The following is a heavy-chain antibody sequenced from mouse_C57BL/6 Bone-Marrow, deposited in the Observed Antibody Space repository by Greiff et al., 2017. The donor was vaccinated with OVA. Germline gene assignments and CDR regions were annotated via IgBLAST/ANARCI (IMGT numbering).Heavy chain of an antibody. J-gene: IGHJ4*01. Sequence: SGAELVRPGASVTLSCKASGYTFTDYEMHWVKQTPVHGLELIGAIDPETGGTAYNQQFKGKAILTADKSSSTAYMELRSLTSDDSAVYYCTRGYSNYYAMDYWGQGTSVTVSS. V-gene: IGHV1-15*01. CDR1: GYTFTDYE. CDR2: IDPETGGT. D-gene: IGHD2-5*01. CDR3: TRGYSNYYAMDY.